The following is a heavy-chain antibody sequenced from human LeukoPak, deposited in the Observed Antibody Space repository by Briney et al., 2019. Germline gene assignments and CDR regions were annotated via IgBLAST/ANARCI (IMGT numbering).Heavy chain of an antibody. CDR1: GFTFSDYY. Sequence: PGGSLRLSCAASGFTFSDYYMSWIRQAPGKGLEWVSYISSSGSTIYYADCVKGRFTISRDNAKNSLYLQMNSLRAEDTAVYYCARAVLPYYYDSSGYQPLDYWGQGTLVTVSS. CDR2: ISSSGSTI. CDR3: ARAVLPYYYDSSGYQPLDY. J-gene: IGHJ4*02. V-gene: IGHV3-11*01. D-gene: IGHD3-22*01.